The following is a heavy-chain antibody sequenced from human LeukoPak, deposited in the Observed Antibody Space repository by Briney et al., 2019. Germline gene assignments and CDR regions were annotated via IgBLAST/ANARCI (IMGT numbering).Heavy chain of an antibody. V-gene: IGHV1-69*04. D-gene: IGHD6-19*01. J-gene: IGHJ4*02. CDR2: IIPILGIA. Sequence: ASVKVSCKASGGTFSSYAISWLRQAPGQGLEWMGRIIPILGIANYAQKFQGRVTITADKSTSTAYMELSSLRSEDTAVYYCARDIAYSSGWYDYWGQGTLVTVSS. CDR1: GGTFSSYA. CDR3: ARDIAYSSGWYDY.